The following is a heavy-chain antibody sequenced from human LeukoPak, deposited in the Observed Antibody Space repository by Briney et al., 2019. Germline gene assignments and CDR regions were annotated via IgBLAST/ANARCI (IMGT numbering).Heavy chain of an antibody. D-gene: IGHD3-22*01. Sequence: PSETLSLTCTISGGSVSDYYWSWIRQSPGKGLEWIGYIYYTGSTTYNPSLKSRVTISIDTSKNQFSLKLSSVTAADTAVYYCARDGSGYYDTSGYRNWGQGTLVTVSS. V-gene: IGHV4-59*02. CDR2: IYYTGST. CDR1: GGSVSDYY. J-gene: IGHJ4*02. CDR3: ARDGSGYYDTSGYRN.